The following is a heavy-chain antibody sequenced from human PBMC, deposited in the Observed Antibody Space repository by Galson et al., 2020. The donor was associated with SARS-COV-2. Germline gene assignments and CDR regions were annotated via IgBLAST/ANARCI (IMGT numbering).Heavy chain of an antibody. D-gene: IGHD2-15*01. V-gene: IGHV4-61*01. CDR1: GGSVSSGIYH. CDR3: VRDCGYCSGGGCFLDWCEDF. CDR2: IYHSGIT. J-gene: IGHJ4*02. Sequence: ASETLSLTCTVSGGSVSSGIYHWSWIRQPPGKGLELMGYIYHSGITSYNPSLKSRVTISVDTSKNQISLKLTSVTAADTAVYYCVRDCGYCSGGGCFLDWCEDFWGQGTLVTVSS.